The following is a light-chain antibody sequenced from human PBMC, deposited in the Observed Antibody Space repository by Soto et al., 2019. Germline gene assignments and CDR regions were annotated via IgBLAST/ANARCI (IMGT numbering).Light chain of an antibody. V-gene: IGLV2-8*01. CDR3: WSYAGRNTYV. Sequence: QSVLTQPPSASGSPGQSVSISCTGSSSNVGGYNYVSWYQQHPGKAPRLIIYEVDKRPSGVPDRFSGSKAGSTASLTVSGLQADDAADYYCWSYAGRNTYVFGPGTKVTVL. CDR1: SSNVGGYNY. CDR2: EVD. J-gene: IGLJ1*01.